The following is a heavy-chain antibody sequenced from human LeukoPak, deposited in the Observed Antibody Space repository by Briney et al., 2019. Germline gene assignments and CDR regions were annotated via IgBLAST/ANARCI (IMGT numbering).Heavy chain of an antibody. D-gene: IGHD3-22*01. CDR2: IKQDGSEK. J-gene: IGHJ4*02. CDR3: ARDHTHAPYYYDSSGYVDY. Sequence: PGGSLRLSCAASGFTSSSYWMSSVRQAAGTGLEWLGNIKQDGSEKYYVNSVQGRFTITRDNAKNSLYLQMNSMRAEDTAVYYCARDHTHAPYYYDSSGYVDYWGQGTLVTVSS. CDR1: GFTSSSYW. V-gene: IGHV3-7*01.